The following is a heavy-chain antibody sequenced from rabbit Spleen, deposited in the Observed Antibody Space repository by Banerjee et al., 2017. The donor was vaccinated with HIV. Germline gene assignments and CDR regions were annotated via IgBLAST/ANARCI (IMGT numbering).Heavy chain of an antibody. J-gene: IGHJ4*01. V-gene: IGHV1S40*01. D-gene: IGHD1-1*01. CDR3: ARDSDNIKNSDFDL. CDR1: GFDLTSYYW. CDR2: IPASTGGDY. Sequence: QSLGESGGGLVKPGASLTLTCTASGFDLTSYYWICWVRQAPGKGLEWIACIPASTGGDYYYASWAKGRFTISKTSSTTVTLQMTSLTAADTATYFCARDSDNIKNSDFDLWGQGTLVTVS.